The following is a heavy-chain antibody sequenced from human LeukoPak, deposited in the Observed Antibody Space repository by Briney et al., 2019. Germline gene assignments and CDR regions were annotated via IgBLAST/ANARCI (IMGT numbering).Heavy chain of an antibody. V-gene: IGHV3-30-3*01. Sequence: GGSLRLSCAASGFTFSSYAMHWVRQAPGKGLEWVAVISYDGSNKYYADSVKGRFTISRDNSKNTLYLQMNSLRAEDTAVYYCAGAPNYDFWSGYPGGTTDYWGQGTLVTVSS. D-gene: IGHD3-3*01. CDR1: GFTFSSYA. CDR3: AGAPNYDFWSGYPGGTTDY. J-gene: IGHJ4*02. CDR2: ISYDGSNK.